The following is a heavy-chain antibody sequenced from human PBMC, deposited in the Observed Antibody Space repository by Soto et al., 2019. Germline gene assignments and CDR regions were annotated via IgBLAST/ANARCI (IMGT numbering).Heavy chain of an antibody. J-gene: IGHJ4*02. Sequence: PGGSLSLSGAASGFSFSNYCIHWVRQAPCQGLERVALISYDGITKYYEDSVKGRFTISRDNAKNTLYLQMYSLRAEDTAVYYSAKTEARYSWNTLAASSFDYFGQGHLVT. CDR1: GFSFSNYC. V-gene: IGHV3-30*18. CDR3: AKTEARYSWNTLAASSFDY. CDR2: ISYDGITK. D-gene: IGHD1-1*01.